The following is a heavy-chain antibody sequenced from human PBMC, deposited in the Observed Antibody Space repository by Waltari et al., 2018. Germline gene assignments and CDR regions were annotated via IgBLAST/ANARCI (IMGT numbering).Heavy chain of an antibody. D-gene: IGHD3-22*01. J-gene: IGHJ6*02. Sequence: QVQVVQSGAEVKKPGSSVRVSCKASGGTFSSYGISWVRQAPGQGLEWLGGIIPTVGKTNYPQEFQGRVTITADKSTSTAYMELSSLRSADTAVYYCTGGYYESSGFSFSYTYNMDVWGQGTTVTVSS. CDR1: GGTFSSYG. CDR2: IIPTVGKT. V-gene: IGHV1-69*06. CDR3: TGGYYESSGFSFSYTYNMDV.